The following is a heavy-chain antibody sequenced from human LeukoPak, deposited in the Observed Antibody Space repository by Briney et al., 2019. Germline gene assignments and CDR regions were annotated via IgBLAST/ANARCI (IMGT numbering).Heavy chain of an antibody. CDR2: IIPIFGTA. CDR1: GGTFSSYA. CDR3: ARDGYYDILTGFASFVMDA. D-gene: IGHD3-9*01. V-gene: IGHV1-69*01. Sequence: SVKVSCMASGGTFSSYAISWVRQAPGQGLEWMGGIIPIFGTANYAQKFQGRVTITADESTSTAYMELSSLRSEDTAVYYCARDGYYDILTGFASFVMDAWGKGTTVTVSS. J-gene: IGHJ6*04.